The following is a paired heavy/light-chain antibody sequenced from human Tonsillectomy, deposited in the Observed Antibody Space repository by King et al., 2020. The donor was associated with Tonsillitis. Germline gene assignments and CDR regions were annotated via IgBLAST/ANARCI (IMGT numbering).Light chain of an antibody. CDR3: MQALQAPYT. CDR2: VGS. CDR1: QSLLHSNGYNY. J-gene: IGKJ2*01. V-gene: IGKV2-28*01. Sequence: DIVMTQSPLSLPVTPGEPASISCRSSQSLLHSNGYNYLHWYLQKPGQSPQLLIYVGSNRASGVPDRFSGSGSGTDFTLKISRVEAEDVGVYYCMQALQAPYTFGQGTKMEIK.
Heavy chain of an antibody. CDR2: ITPMLTTA. V-gene: IGHV1-69*01. J-gene: IGHJ5*02. D-gene: IGHD3-10*01. CDR1: GDTFYSYT. CDR3: TRDMGRRPPKFDP. Sequence: HVQLVQSGAEVKKPGSSVKVSCTGFGDTFYSYTINWVRKAPGQGLEWVGGITPMLTTADYAQKFQGRVTITADESTSTVYLELSSLSSEDTAIYYCTRDMGRRPPKFDPWGQGTLVTVSS.